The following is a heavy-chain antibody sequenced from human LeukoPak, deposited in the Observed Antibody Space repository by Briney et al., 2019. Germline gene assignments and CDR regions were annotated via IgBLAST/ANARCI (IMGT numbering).Heavy chain of an antibody. CDR1: GGSISGYY. CDR2: IYYSGTT. Sequence: SETLSLTCTVSGGSISGYYWSWIRQPPGEGLEWMGYIYYSGTTDYSPSLRSRVTMSVDTSKSQFSLKLSSVTAADTAVYYCARMGAIAGASADPDHWGQGTLVTVSS. D-gene: IGHD4/OR15-4a*01. V-gene: IGHV4-59*01. CDR3: ARMGAIAGASADPDH. J-gene: IGHJ4*02.